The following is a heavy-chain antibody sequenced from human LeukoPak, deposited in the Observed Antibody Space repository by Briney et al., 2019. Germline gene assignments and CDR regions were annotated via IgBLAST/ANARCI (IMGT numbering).Heavy chain of an antibody. CDR3: ARDSKRIAAARSPLDY. CDR2: XNPNSGGT. CDR1: GYTFTGYY. D-gene: IGHD6-13*01. J-gene: IGHJ4*02. Sequence: ASVKVSCKASGYTFTGYYTHWVRQAPGQGLEXXGXXNPNSGGTNYAQKFQGRATMTRDTSISTAYMELSRLRSDDTAVYYCARDSKRIAAARSPLDYWGQGTLVTVSS. V-gene: IGHV1-2*02.